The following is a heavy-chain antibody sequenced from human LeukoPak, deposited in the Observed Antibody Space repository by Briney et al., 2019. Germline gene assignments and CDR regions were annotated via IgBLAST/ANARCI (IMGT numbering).Heavy chain of an antibody. V-gene: IGHV3-74*01. CDR2: INIGGRTT. CDR1: GFTFNNYW. CDR3: GRSNSRGWYDY. D-gene: IGHD6-19*01. Sequence: PGGSLRLSCAASGFTFNNYWMHWVRQPPGRGLLWVSRINIGGRTTTYADSVRGRFTICRDNAKNTLYLEINGLSAEDTAVYYCGRSNSRGWYDYWGQGTLVTVSS. J-gene: IGHJ4*02.